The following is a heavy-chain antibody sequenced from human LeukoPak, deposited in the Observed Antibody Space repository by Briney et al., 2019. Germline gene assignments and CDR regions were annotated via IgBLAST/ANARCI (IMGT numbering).Heavy chain of an antibody. CDR1: GGSFSDYF. CDR2: INHGGGT. D-gene: IGHD4-17*01. J-gene: IGHJ4*02. CDR3: ARGEDGTGDYRPTYFDS. V-gene: IGHV4-34*01. Sequence: SETLSLTCAVYGGSFSDYFWNWIRQPPGKGLEWIGEINHGGGTRYNPSLKSRATISVGTSKKQFSLNLTSVTAADTAVYYCARGEDGTGDYRPTYFDSWGQGTLVTVSS.